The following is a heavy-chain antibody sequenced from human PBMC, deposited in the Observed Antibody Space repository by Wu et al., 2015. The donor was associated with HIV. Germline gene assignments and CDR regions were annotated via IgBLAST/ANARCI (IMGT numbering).Heavy chain of an antibody. CDR3: ARGRITMVRGVIIEIPGPDV. D-gene: IGHD3-10*01. CDR1: GYTFTGYY. Sequence: QVQLVQSGREVKKPGASVNGSPCKASGYTFTGYYMHWVRQAPGQGLEWMGWINPNSGGTNYAQKFQGRVTMTRDTSISTAYMELSRLRSDDTAVYYCARGRITMVRGVIIEIPGPDVWGQGTLVTVSS. V-gene: IGHV1-2*02. J-gene: IGHJ4*02. CDR2: INPNSGGT.